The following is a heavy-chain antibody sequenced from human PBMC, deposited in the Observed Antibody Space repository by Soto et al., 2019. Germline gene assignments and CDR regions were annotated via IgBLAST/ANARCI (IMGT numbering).Heavy chain of an antibody. CDR2: IIPIFGTA. J-gene: IGHJ4*02. Sequence: SVKVSCKASGVTFSSYAISWVRQAPGQGLEWMGGIIPIFGTANYAQKFQGRVTITADESTSTAYMELSSLRSEDMAVYYCARERWSPSYFDYWGQGTLVTVSS. CDR1: GVTFSSYA. V-gene: IGHV1-69*13. CDR3: ARERWSPSYFDY. D-gene: IGHD2-8*01.